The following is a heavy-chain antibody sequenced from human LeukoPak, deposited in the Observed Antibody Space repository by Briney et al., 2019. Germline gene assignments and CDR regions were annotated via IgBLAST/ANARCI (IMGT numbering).Heavy chain of an antibody. V-gene: IGHV4-30-2*01. Sequence: SQTLSLTCAVSGGSISSGGYSWSWIRQPPGKGLEWIGHIYHSGSTYYNPSLKSRVTISMDTSSNHFSLMMSSVTPADTAVYYCARGVAAAGPMPNWFDPWGQGTLVTVSS. CDR1: GGSISSGGYS. D-gene: IGHD6-13*01. CDR2: IYHSGST. J-gene: IGHJ5*02. CDR3: ARGVAAAGPMPNWFDP.